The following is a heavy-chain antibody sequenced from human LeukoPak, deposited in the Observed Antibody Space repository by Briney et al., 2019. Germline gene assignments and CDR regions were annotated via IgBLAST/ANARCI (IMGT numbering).Heavy chain of an antibody. D-gene: IGHD2-8*01. CDR2: ISGSGGST. CDR3: AKDYPAGDRTLYYFDY. V-gene: IGHV3-23*01. CDR1: GFTFSSYT. Sequence: GGSLRLSCAASGFTFSSYTMSWVRQAPGKGLEWVSAISGSGGSTYYADSVKGRFTTSRDNSKNTLYLQMNSLRAEDTAVYYCAKDYPAGDRTLYYFDYWGQGTLVTVSS. J-gene: IGHJ4*02.